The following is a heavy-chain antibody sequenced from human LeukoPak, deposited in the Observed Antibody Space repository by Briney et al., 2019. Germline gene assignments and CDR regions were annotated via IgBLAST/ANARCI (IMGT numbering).Heavy chain of an antibody. V-gene: IGHV1-69*04. J-gene: IGHJ4*02. Sequence: GSSVKVSCKASGGTFSSYAISWVRQAPGQGLEWMGRIIPILGIANYAQKFQGRVTIIADKSTSTAYIELSSLRSEDTAVYYCARAYYYGSGSNQIDYWGQGTLVTVSS. CDR2: IIPILGIA. CDR3: ARAYYYGSGSNQIDY. CDR1: GGTFSSYA. D-gene: IGHD3-10*01.